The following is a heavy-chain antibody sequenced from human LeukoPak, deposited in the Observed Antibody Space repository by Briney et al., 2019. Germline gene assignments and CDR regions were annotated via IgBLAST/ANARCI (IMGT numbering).Heavy chain of an antibody. Sequence: GGSLRLSCAASGFTFSSYAMSWVRQAPGKGLEWVSAISGRGGSTYYADSVKGRFTISRDNSKNTLYLQMNSLRAEDTAVYYCAKDQWTPQVTLYYFGYWGQGTLVTVSS. D-gene: IGHD4-23*01. CDR2: ISGRGGST. V-gene: IGHV3-23*01. CDR1: GFTFSSYA. J-gene: IGHJ4*02. CDR3: AKDQWTPQVTLYYFGY.